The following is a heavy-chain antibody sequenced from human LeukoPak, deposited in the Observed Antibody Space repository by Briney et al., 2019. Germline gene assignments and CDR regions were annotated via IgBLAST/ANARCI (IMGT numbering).Heavy chain of an antibody. Sequence: ASVKVSCKASGYTFTGYYMHWVRQAPGQGLEWMGWINPNSGGTNYAQKFQGWVTMTRDTSISTAYMELSSLRSEDTAVYYCASSMATQLWQADYWGQGTLVTVSS. CDR1: GYTFTGYY. D-gene: IGHD5-24*01. J-gene: IGHJ4*02. CDR3: ASSMATQLWQADY. V-gene: IGHV1-2*04. CDR2: INPNSGGT.